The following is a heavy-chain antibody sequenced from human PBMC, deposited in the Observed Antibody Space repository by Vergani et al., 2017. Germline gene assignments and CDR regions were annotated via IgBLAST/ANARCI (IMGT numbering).Heavy chain of an antibody. Sequence: QLQLQESGPGLVKPSETLSLTCTVSGGSLSSSSYYWGWIRQPPGKGLEWIGSIYYSGSTYYNPSLKSRVTISVDTSKNQFSLKLRSVTAADTAVYYCAREGAAAGTIFDYWGQGTLVTVSS. D-gene: IGHD6-13*01. CDR3: AREGAAAGTIFDY. V-gene: IGHV4-39*02. CDR1: GGSLSSSSYY. CDR2: IYYSGST. J-gene: IGHJ4*02.